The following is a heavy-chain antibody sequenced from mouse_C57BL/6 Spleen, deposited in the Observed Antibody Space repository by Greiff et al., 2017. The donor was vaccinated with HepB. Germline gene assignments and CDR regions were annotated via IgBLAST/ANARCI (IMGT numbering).Heavy chain of an antibody. D-gene: IGHD2-2*01. CDR2: IWTGGGT. V-gene: IGHV2-9-1*01. CDR1: GFSLTSYA. J-gene: IGHJ1*03. CDR3: ARNYYGYDNWYFDV. Sequence: VHLVESGPGLVAPSQSLSITCTVSGFSLTSYAISWVRQPPGKGLEWLGVIWTGGGTNYNSALKSRLSISKDNSKSQVFLKMNSLQTDDTARYYCARNYYGYDNWYFDVWGTGTTVTVSS.